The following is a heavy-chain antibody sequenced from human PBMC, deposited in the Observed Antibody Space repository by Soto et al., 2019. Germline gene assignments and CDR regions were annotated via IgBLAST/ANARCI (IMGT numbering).Heavy chain of an antibody. CDR3: ARGAWLAHPFFDH. D-gene: IGHD6-19*01. Sequence: GGSLRLSCAASGFTFSSYGMHWVRQAPGKGLEWVAVIWYDGSNKYYADSVKGRFTISRDNSKNTLYLQMNSLRAEDTAVYYCARGAWLAHPFFDHWGQGTLVTVSS. CDR1: GFTFSSYG. J-gene: IGHJ4*02. CDR2: IWYDGSNK. V-gene: IGHV3-33*01.